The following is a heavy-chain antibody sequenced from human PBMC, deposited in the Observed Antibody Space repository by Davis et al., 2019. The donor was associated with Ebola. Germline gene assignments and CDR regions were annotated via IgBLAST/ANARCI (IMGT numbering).Heavy chain of an antibody. J-gene: IGHJ6*02. Sequence: SLKICCAASEFTFSSYAMRCIRHDPGQGLEWVSAISGSGGSTYYADSVKGRFTISRDNAKNSLYLQMHSLRAEDTALYYCVIGVLWFGGYHDLDVWGQGTTVTVSS. V-gene: IGHV3-23*01. CDR3: VIGVLWFGGYHDLDV. D-gene: IGHD3-10*01. CDR1: EFTFSSYA. CDR2: ISGSGGST.